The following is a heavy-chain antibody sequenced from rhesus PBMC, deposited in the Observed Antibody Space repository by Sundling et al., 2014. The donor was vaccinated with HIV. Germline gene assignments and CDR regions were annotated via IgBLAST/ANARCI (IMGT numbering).Heavy chain of an antibody. D-gene: IGHD2-15*01. CDR1: GGSISDNYR. J-gene: IGHJ4*01. CDR2: IYGSSTST. Sequence: QVQLQESGPGLVKPSETLSVTCAFSGGSISDNYRWTWIRQPPGKGLEWIGYIYGSSTSTNYNPSLKSRVTISKDTSKNQFSLKLSSVTAADTAVYYCARAAIGVVELTAPLRSFDYWGQGVLVTVSS. CDR3: ARAAIGVVELTAPLRSFDY. V-gene: IGHV4S10*01.